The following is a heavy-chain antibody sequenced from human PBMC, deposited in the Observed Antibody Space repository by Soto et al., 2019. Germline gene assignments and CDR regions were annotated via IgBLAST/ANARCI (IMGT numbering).Heavy chain of an antibody. D-gene: IGHD3-3*01. CDR1: GFTFSSYS. CDR2: ISSSSSYI. J-gene: IGHJ5*02. Sequence: GGSLRLSCAASGFTFSSYSMNWVRQAPGKGLEWVSSISSSSSYIYYADSVKGRFTISRDNAKNSLYLQMNSLRAEDTAVYYCARDTGYDFWSGYTNNWFDPWGQGTLVTVSS. CDR3: ARDTGYDFWSGYTNNWFDP. V-gene: IGHV3-21*01.